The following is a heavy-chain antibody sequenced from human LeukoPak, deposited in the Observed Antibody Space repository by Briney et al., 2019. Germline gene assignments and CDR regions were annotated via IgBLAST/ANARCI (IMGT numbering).Heavy chain of an antibody. V-gene: IGHV3-23*01. D-gene: IGHD3-3*01. CDR2: ISGSGGNT. J-gene: IGHJ5*02. Sequence: GGSLRLSCAASGFTFSSYAMIWVRQAPGKGLEWVSFISGSGGNTYYADSVKGRFTISRDNSKNTLYLQMNSLRAEDTAVYYCAKVPYYDFWSAYSWFGPWGQGTLVTVSS. CDR1: GFTFSSYA. CDR3: AKVPYYDFWSAYSWFGP.